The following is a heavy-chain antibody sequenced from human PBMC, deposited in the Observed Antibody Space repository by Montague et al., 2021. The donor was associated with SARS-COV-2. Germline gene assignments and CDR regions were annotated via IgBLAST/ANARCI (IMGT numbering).Heavy chain of an antibody. V-gene: IGHV4-31*03. J-gene: IGHJ3*02. Sequence: TLSLTCTVSGGSISSGGCYCSWLRQHPGKDLKWIGYMYNSGSNYSTPSLTSRVTMSLDTSKNQFSLKLSSVTAADTAVYYCARGDGVGVAATYIWGQGTMVTVSS. CDR1: GGSISSGGCY. D-gene: IGHD2-15*01. CDR2: MYNSGSN. CDR3: ARGDGVGVAATYI.